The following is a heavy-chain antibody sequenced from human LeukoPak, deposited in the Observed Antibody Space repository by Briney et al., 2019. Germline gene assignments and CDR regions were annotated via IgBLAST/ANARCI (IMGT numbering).Heavy chain of an antibody. CDR2: IYYSGST. V-gene: IGHV4-31*03. D-gene: IGHD5-24*01. CDR3: ASSDGYNLRDAFDI. CDR1: GGSISRGVYY. J-gene: IGHJ3*02. Sequence: SETLSLTCTFPGGSISRGVYYWSWIRQHPGKGLEWIGYIYYSGSTYYNPSLKSRVTISVDTSKNQFSLKLSSVTAADTAVYYCASSDGYNLRDAFDIWGQGTMVTVSS.